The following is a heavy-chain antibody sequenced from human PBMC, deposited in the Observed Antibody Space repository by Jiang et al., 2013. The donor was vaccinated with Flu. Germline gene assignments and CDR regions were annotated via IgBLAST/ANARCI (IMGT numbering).Heavy chain of an antibody. CDR2: IIPVSGTT. J-gene: IGHJ4*02. CDR3: ASDWGGVQVPGAMWGALWY. Sequence: SGAEVKKPGSSVKVACKASRETFRSHVITWVRQAPGQGLEWMGGIIPVSGTTDHAQKFKGRITMIADKSTSTVYMELSSLKSEDTALYFCASDWGGVQVPGAMWGALWYWGQGTLVSVSS. D-gene: IGHD2-2*01. V-gene: IGHV1-69*06. CDR1: RETFRSHV.